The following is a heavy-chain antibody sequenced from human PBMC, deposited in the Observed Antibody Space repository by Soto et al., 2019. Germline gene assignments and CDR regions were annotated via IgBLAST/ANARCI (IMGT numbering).Heavy chain of an antibody. CDR2: ISGSGGST. CDR1: GFTFAGYA. Sequence: PGGSLGLSCAPLGFTFAGYARTWVRQAPGRGREWVSAISGSGGSTYYADSVKGRFTISRDNSKNTLYLQMNSLRAEDTAVYYCAKELITMIVATAEGDAFDIWGQGTMVTVSS. V-gene: IGHV3-23*01. CDR3: AKELITMIVATAEGDAFDI. J-gene: IGHJ3*02. D-gene: IGHD3-22*01.